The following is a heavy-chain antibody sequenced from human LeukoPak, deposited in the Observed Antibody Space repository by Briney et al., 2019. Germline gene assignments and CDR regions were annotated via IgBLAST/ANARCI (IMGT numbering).Heavy chain of an antibody. CDR1: GYSISSGYY. CDR2: IYHSGST. J-gene: IGHJ3*02. Sequence: SETLSLTCGVSGYSISSGYYWGWIRQPPGKGLEWIGSIYHSGSTYYNPSLKSRVTISVDTSKNQFSLKLRSVTAADTALYYCARWDSGEWFHDAFDIGGQGTRVTVSS. D-gene: IGHD3-3*01. V-gene: IGHV4-38-2*01. CDR3: ARWDSGEWFHDAFDI.